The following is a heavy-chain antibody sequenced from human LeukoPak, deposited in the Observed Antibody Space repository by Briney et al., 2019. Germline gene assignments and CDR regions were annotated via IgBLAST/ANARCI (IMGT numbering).Heavy chain of an antibody. CDR1: GFTFSSYE. CDR2: ISSSGSTI. V-gene: IGHV3-48*03. J-gene: IGHJ6*04. D-gene: IGHD3-10*02. CDR3: AELGITMIGGV. Sequence: PGGSLRLSCAASGFTFSSYEMNWVRQAPGKGLEWGSYISSSGSTIYYADSVKWRFTISRDNGKNSLYLQMKSLRAEDTAVYYCAELGITMIGGVWGKGTTVTISS.